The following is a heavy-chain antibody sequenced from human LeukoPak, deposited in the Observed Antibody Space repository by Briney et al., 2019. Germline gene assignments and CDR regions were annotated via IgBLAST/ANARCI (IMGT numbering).Heavy chain of an antibody. D-gene: IGHD1-26*01. CDR1: GFTFSNYG. V-gene: IGHV3-30*02. J-gene: IGHJ6*03. Sequence: GGSLRLSCAASGFTFSNYGMHWVRQAPSKGLEWVALGRFTISRDNTKNTLYLQMNSLRAEDTAVYYCARALKDLRRRIGGTTTFEYYYYMDVWGKGTTVIISS. CDR3: ARALKDLRRRIGGTTTFEYYYYMDV.